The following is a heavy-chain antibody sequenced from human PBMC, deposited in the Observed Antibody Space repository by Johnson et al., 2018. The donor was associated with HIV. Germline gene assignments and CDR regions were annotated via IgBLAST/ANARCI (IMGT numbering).Heavy chain of an antibody. J-gene: IGHJ3*02. Sequence: VQLVESGGGLVKPGGSLRLSCAASGFKFDDYAMHWVRQVPGKGLEWVAGISWNSGSIGYAGSVKGRFTISRDTAKNSLYVQMNSLRPEDTALYYCAKDILPFYFGSGSFRDACDIWGQGTMVTVSS. CDR3: AKDILPFYFGSGSFRDACDI. CDR1: GFKFDDYA. D-gene: IGHD3-10*01. V-gene: IGHV3-9*01. CDR2: ISWNSGSI.